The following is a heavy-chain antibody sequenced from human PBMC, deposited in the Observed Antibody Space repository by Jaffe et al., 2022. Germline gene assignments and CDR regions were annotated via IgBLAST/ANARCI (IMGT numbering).Heavy chain of an antibody. Sequence: QVQLVQSGAEVKKPGSSVRVSCKTSGGAMKKYAFSWLRQAPGQGPEWMGGIIPMFGTTNYAEKFQGRVSFTADDATNTVSMQLSSLRPDDTAVYYCARDRGNWGTKNFFDPWGQGTLVTVSS. CDR2: IIPMFGTT. J-gene: IGHJ5*02. CDR3: ARDRGNWGTKNFFDP. CDR1: GGAMKKYA. D-gene: IGHD7-27*01. V-gene: IGHV1-69*01.